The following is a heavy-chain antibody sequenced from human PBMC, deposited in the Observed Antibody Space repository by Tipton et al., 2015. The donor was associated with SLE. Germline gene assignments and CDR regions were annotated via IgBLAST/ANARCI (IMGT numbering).Heavy chain of an antibody. CDR2: IPSRGSYA. V-gene: IGHV3-11*06. CDR1: GFTFSEYY. CDR3: ASSRSSGYADN. D-gene: IGHD5-12*01. J-gene: IGHJ4*02. Sequence: GSLRLSCAASGFTFSEYYMSWIRQAPGKGLEWLSYIPSRGSYAKYADSVKGRFTISRDNAKNSLYLQINNLRAEDTAVYYCASSRSSGYADNWGQGTLVIVSS.